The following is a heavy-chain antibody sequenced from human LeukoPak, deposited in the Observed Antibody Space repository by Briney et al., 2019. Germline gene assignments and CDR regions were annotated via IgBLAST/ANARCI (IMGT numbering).Heavy chain of an antibody. D-gene: IGHD1-26*01. CDR2: FDPEEGEI. CDR3: ARDQRSSGSYPDYFDY. Sequence: ASVKVSCKVSGYILNELYMHWVRQGPGKGLEWMGGFDPEEGEIIYAQKFQGRVTMTEDTSANTAYMELSRLRSDDTAVYYCARDQRSSGSYPDYFDYWGQGTLVTVSS. V-gene: IGHV1-24*01. J-gene: IGHJ4*02. CDR1: GYILNELY.